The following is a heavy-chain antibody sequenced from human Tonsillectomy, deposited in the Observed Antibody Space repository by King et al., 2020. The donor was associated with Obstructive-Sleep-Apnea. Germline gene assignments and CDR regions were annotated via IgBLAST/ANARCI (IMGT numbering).Heavy chain of an antibody. CDR2: FYSGASA. V-gene: IGHV3-53*04. Sequence: VQLVESGGGLVQPGGSLRLSCAASGFSVSNSHMNWVRQAPGKGLEWVAAFYSGASAYYLESVRGRFTITRHNSKNMLYLQMDSLRVEDTAVYFCARSPRVTGTPHEDYYYGLDVWGQGTTVTVSS. D-gene: IGHD1-7*01. CDR3: ARSPRVTGTPHEDYYYGLDV. CDR1: GFSVSNSH. J-gene: IGHJ6*02.